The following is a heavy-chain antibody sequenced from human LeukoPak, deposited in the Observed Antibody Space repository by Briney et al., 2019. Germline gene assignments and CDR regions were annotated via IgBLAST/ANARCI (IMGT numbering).Heavy chain of an antibody. Sequence: GASVKVSCKASGYTFTSYDINWVRQATGQGLEWMGWMNPNSGNTGYAQKFQGRVTMTRNTSISTAYMELSSLRSEDTAVYYCARGWGFEDIVVVPAAPYYYGMDVWGQATTVTVSS. V-gene: IGHV1-8*01. CDR2: MNPNSGNT. CDR3: ARGWGFEDIVVVPAAPYYYGMDV. D-gene: IGHD2-2*01. J-gene: IGHJ6*02. CDR1: GYTFTSYD.